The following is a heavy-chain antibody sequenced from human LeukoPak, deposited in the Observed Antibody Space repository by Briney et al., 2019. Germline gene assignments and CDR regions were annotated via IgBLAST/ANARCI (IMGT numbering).Heavy chain of an antibody. J-gene: IGHJ4*02. CDR2: MYSSGST. Sequence: PSETLSLTCAVYGGSFSGYYWSWIRQPPGKGLEWIGCMYSSGSTNYNPSLNSRVTISANTSKNQFSLKLSSVTAADTAVYYCARLDSSGYHSDYWGQGTLVTVSS. CDR1: GGSFSGYY. D-gene: IGHD3-22*01. CDR3: ARLDSSGYHSDY. V-gene: IGHV4-59*08.